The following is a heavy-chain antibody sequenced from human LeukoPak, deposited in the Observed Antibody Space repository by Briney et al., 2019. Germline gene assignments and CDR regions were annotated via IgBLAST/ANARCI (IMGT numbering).Heavy chain of an antibody. CDR3: ARDQNYYDSSGYYYPEYFQH. D-gene: IGHD3-22*01. CDR2: IKQDGSEK. CDR1: GFTFSSYW. Sequence: GGSLRLSRAASGFTFSSYWMSWVRQAPGKGLEWVANIKQDGSEKYYVDSVKGRFTISRDNAKNSLYLQMNSLRAEDTAVYYCARDQNYYDSSGYYYPEYFQHWGQGTLVTVSS. J-gene: IGHJ1*01. V-gene: IGHV3-7*01.